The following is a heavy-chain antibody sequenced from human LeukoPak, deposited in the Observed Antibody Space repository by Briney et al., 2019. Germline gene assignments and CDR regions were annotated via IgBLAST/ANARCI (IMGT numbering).Heavy chain of an antibody. D-gene: IGHD3-10*01. V-gene: IGHV3-30*04. Sequence: GGSLRLSCAASGFTFSSYAMHWVGQAPDKGLEWVAVISYDGSNKYYADSVKGRFTISRDNAKNSLYLQMNSLRAEDTAVYYCARDAYYYGSGSYTYWGQGTLVTVSS. J-gene: IGHJ4*02. CDR1: GFTFSSYA. CDR2: ISYDGSNK. CDR3: ARDAYYYGSGSYTY.